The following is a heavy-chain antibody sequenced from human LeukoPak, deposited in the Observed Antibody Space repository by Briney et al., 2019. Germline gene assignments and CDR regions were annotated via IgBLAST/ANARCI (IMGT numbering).Heavy chain of an antibody. Sequence: TLSLTCTVSGGSISSGGYYWSWIRQHPGKGLEFIGYIFYGGTTYYNPSLKSRVSISLDTSLNQFSLKVISVTAADTAVYYCARYGAPFDSWGQGTLVTVSS. D-gene: IGHD4-17*01. V-gene: IGHV4-31*03. CDR1: GGSISSGGYY. CDR2: IFYGGTT. CDR3: ARYGAPFDS. J-gene: IGHJ4*02.